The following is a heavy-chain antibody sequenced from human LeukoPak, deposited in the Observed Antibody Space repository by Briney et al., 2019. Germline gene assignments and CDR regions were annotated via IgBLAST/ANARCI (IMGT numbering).Heavy chain of an antibody. CDR3: AREIGRSNWNTYYYYGMDV. CDR2: IWYDGRNK. Sequence: GGSVSLLCAASGFPLSSYGMLGVREAPGKGLVGVAVIWYDGRNKYYADSLKGRFTISRDNSKNTLYLQMNSLRAEDTAVYYCAREIGRSNWNTYYYYGMDVWAQGTRVSVFS. D-gene: IGHD1/OR15-1a*01. V-gene: IGHV3-33*01. J-gene: IGHJ6*02. CDR1: GFPLSSYG.